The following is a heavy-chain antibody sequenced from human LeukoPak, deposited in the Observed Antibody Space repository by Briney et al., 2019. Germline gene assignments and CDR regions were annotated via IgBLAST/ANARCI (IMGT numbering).Heavy chain of an antibody. CDR3: ARAYYYDSSATPDY. V-gene: IGHV3-74*01. D-gene: IGHD3-22*01. J-gene: IGHJ4*02. CDR2: INPDGSTT. CDR1: GFTFSRYW. Sequence: GESLRLSCAASGFTFSRYWIHWVRQAPGKGLEWVSRINPDGSTTTYADSVKGRFTISRDNAKNTLYLQMNSLRAEDTAVYYCARAYYYDSSATPDYWGQGTLVTVSS.